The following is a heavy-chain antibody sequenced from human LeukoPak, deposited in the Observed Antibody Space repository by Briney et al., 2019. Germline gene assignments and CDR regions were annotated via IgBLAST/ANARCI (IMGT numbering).Heavy chain of an antibody. J-gene: IGHJ4*02. CDR2: IWYDGSNK. V-gene: IGHV3-33*01. Sequence: GRSLRLSCAASGFTFSSYGMHWVRQAPGKGLEWVAVIWYDGSNKYYADSVKGRFTISRDNSKNTLYLQMNSLRDEDTAVYYCARGVDRLLAFDYWGQGTLVTVSS. CDR3: ARGVDRLLAFDY. D-gene: IGHD3/OR15-3a*01. CDR1: GFTFSSYG.